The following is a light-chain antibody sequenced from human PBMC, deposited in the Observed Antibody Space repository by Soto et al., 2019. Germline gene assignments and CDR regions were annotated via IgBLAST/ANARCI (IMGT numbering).Light chain of an antibody. CDR3: QQYNNWHWT. CDR2: GAS. CDR1: QGVSSN. J-gene: IGKJ1*01. V-gene: IGKV3-15*01. Sequence: EIVMTQSPATLSVSPGERATLSCRASQGVSSNLAWYQQKPGQAPRLLIYGASTRATGIPARFSGSGSGTEFTLTISSLQSEDFAVYYCQQYNNWHWTFGQGTKVDIK.